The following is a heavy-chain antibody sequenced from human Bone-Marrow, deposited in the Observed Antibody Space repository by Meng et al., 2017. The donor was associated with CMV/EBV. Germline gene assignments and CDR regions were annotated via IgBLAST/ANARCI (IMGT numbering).Heavy chain of an antibody. V-gene: IGHV4-38-2*02. Sequence: SETLSLTCTVSGYSISSGYYWGWIRQPPGKGLERIGSIYHSGSTYYNPSLKSRVTISVDTSKNQFSLKLSSVTAADTAVYYCAILTGTTSHYYYYGMDVWGQGTTVTVSS. J-gene: IGHJ6*02. CDR2: IYHSGST. D-gene: IGHD1-7*01. CDR1: GYSISSGYY. CDR3: AILTGTTSHYYYYGMDV.